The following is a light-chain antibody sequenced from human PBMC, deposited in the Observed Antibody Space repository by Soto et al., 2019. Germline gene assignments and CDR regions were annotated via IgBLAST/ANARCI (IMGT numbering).Light chain of an antibody. V-gene: IGKV3-11*01. J-gene: IGKJ4*01. Sequence: ETVLKQSPATLSLSPGQRVTLSCRASQSVGSYLAWYQQKPGQAPRLLIYDASNRATGIPARFSGSGSGTDFTLTITSLEPEDFAVYFCQQRTDCPLTFGGGTKLEI. CDR2: DAS. CDR1: QSVGSY. CDR3: QQRTDCPLT.